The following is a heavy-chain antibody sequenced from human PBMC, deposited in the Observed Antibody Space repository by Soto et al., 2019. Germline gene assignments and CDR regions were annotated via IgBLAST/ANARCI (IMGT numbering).Heavy chain of an antibody. CDR3: ATSYGSGSTHFDS. Sequence: QVRLVQSGAELKKPGSSVKVSCSASGGTFNSYTIHWVRQAPGQGLEWVGRVNPIVGMSTSALKFQGRVKINADRSPPKAYMDLSSLKSEDTAIYYCATSYGSGSTHFDSWGQGTLVTVSS. J-gene: IGHJ4*02. V-gene: IGHV1-69*02. CDR1: GGTFNSYT. D-gene: IGHD3-10*01. CDR2: VNPIVGMS.